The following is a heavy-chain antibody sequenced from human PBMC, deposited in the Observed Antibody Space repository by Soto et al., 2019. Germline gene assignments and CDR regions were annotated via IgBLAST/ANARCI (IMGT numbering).Heavy chain of an antibody. CDR2: IIPIFGTA. Sequence: QVQLVQSGAEVKKPGSSVKVSCKASGGTFSSYAISWVRQAPGQGLEWMGGIIPIFGTANYAQQFQGRVTITADESTSTAYMELSSLRSEDTAVYYCARDILGYCSGGSCPLWYWGQGTLVTVSS. V-gene: IGHV1-69*12. CDR1: GGTFSSYA. D-gene: IGHD2-15*01. CDR3: ARDILGYCSGGSCPLWY. J-gene: IGHJ4*02.